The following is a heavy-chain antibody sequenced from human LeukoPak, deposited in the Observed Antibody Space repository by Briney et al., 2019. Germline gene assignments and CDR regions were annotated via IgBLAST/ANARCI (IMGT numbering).Heavy chain of an antibody. CDR2: INSDGSSI. CDR1: GFTFSSHW. Sequence: QSGGSLRLSCAASGFTFSSHWMHWVRQAPGKGLVWVSRINSDGSSISYADSVKGRFTISRDNAKNTLYLQMNSLRAEDTAVYYCARDLQLWTTRDTGGGAQVGYWGQGTLVTVSS. CDR3: ARDLQLWTTRDTGGGAQVGY. J-gene: IGHJ4*02. V-gene: IGHV3-74*01. D-gene: IGHD5-18*01.